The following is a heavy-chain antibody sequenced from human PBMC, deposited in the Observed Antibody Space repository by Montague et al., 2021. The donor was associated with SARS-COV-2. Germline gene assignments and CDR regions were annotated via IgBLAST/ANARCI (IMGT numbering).Heavy chain of an antibody. J-gene: IGHJ5*02. V-gene: IGHV4-59*01. CDR3: VGDTQYYDDNAWDDWFDP. Sequence: SETLSLTCTVSGGSIYSYYWSWVRQPPGKGLEWIGHVSHKGRTNYNPSLKSRVTISVDTSNNYFSLRLSSVTAADTAVYYCVGDTQYYDDNAWDDWFDPWGQGTLVTVSS. CDR2: VSHKGRT. CDR1: GGSIYSYY. D-gene: IGHD3-16*01.